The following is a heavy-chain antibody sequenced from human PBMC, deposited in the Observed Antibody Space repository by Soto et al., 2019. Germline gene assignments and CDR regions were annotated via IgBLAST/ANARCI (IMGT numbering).Heavy chain of an antibody. CDR1: GYTFSDYY. V-gene: IGHV3-11*01. J-gene: IGHJ4*02. CDR3: ASHYDLWTGYLSPVDY. D-gene: IGHD3-3*01. Sequence: QVQLVESGGDLVMPGGSLRLSCAASGYTFSDYYLSWIRQAPGKGLEWISYIDTSSTKIYYADSVRGRFTISRDNGKNSLFLEMNNLRVEDTAVYFCASHYDLWTGYLSPVDYWGRGTLVTVSS. CDR2: IDTSSTKI.